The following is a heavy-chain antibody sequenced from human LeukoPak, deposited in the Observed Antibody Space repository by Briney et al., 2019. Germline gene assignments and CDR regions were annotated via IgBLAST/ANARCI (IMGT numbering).Heavy chain of an antibody. D-gene: IGHD2-2*01. CDR3: AKVPAHDI. CDR1: GFTFSSYA. Sequence: GGSLRLSCAASGFTFSSYAMHWVRQAPGKGLEWVAVISYDGSNKYYADSVKGRFTISRDNSKNTLYLQMNSLRAEDTAVYYCAKVPAHDIWGQGTMVTVSS. J-gene: IGHJ3*02. V-gene: IGHV3-30*04. CDR2: ISYDGSNK.